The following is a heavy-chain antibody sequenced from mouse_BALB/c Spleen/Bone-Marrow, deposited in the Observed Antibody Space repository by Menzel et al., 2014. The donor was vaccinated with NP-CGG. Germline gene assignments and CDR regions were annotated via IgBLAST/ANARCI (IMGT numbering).Heavy chain of an antibody. D-gene: IGHD1-1*01. CDR3: ARSGYYGSSYFDY. J-gene: IGHJ2*01. CDR1: GYSFTGHF. Sequence: VQLQQSGPELVKPGASVKISCKASGYSFTGHFMNWVMQSHGKSLEWIGRINPYNGDTFYNQKFKGKATLTVDKSSSTAHMELRSLASEDSAVYYCARSGYYGSSYFDYWGQDTPLTVSS. CDR2: INPYNGDT. V-gene: IGHV1-20*02.